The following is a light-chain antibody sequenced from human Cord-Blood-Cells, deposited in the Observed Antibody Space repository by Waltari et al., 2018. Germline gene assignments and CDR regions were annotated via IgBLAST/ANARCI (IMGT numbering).Light chain of an antibody. CDR2: DVS. Sequence: QSALTQPASVSGSPGQSITISCTGTSSDGGGYNYVSLYQQHPGKAPKLMIYDVSNRPSGVSNRSSGSKSGNTASLTISGLQAEDEADYYCSSYTSSSTYVFGTGTKVTVL. V-gene: IGLV2-14*01. CDR1: SSDGGGYNY. J-gene: IGLJ1*01. CDR3: SSYTSSSTYV.